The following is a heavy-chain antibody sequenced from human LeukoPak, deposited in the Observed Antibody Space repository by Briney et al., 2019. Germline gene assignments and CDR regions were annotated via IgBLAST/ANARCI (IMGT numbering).Heavy chain of an antibody. CDR2: IYYSGST. D-gene: IGHD4-17*01. CDR3: AGEGHDYGDYVGDY. CDR1: GGSISSGGYY. V-gene: IGHV4-31*03. J-gene: IGHJ4*02. Sequence: SQTLSLTCTVSGGSISSGGYYWSWIRQPPGKGLEWIGYIYYSGSTYYNPSLKSRVTISVDTSKNQFSLKLSSVTAADTAVYYCAGEGHDYGDYVGDYWGQGTLVTVSS.